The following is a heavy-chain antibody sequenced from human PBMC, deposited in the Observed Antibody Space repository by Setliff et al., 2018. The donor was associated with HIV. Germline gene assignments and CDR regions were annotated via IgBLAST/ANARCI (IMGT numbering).Heavy chain of an antibody. CDR3: ARGTYISLFGLVTPLFDY. J-gene: IGHJ4*02. D-gene: IGHD3-3*01. V-gene: IGHV1-69*05. CDR2: IIPIFGTA. CDR1: GGTFSSYA. Sequence: SVKVSCKASGGTFSSYAISWVRQAPGQGLEWMGGIIPIFGTANYAQKFQGRVTITRDTSISTAYMELSRLRSDDTAVYYCARGTYISLFGLVTPLFDYWGQGTLVTVSS.